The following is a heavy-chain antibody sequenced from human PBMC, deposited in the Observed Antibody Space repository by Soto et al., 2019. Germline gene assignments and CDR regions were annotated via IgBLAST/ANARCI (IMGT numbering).Heavy chain of an antibody. J-gene: IGHJ4*02. V-gene: IGHV4-61*01. D-gene: IGHD6-6*01. CDR3: AREFSNSPEAFDS. Sequence: PSETLRLTCTVSGGSVNSDPFYWSWIPQPPGRGREWSSYSYYTGRTSYNPSLKSRVTISIDTSRNQFSLKLSSVTAADTAVYYCAREFSNSPEAFDSWGQGSLVTVSS. CDR1: GGSVNSDPFY. CDR2: SYYTGRT.